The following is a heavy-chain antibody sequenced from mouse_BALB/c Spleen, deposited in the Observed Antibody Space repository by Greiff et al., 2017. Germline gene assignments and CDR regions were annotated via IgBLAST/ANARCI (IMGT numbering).Heavy chain of an antibody. CDR2: IYPGGGYT. CDR1: GYTFTNYW. V-gene: IGHV1-63*02. D-gene: IGHD2-2*01. Sequence: VQLQQSGAELVRPGTSVKISCKASGYTFTNYWLGWVKQRPGHGLEWIGDIYPGGGYTNYNEKFKGKATLTADTSSSTAYMQLSSLTSEDSAVYFCARGNGYDESAYWGQGTLVTVSA. J-gene: IGHJ3*01. CDR3: ARGNGYDESAY.